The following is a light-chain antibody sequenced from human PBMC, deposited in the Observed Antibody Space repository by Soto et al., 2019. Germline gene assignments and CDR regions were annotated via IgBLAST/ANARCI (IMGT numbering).Light chain of an antibody. CDR3: QQYRYTPLT. V-gene: IGKV4-1*01. J-gene: IGKJ1*01. CDR1: QSVLDNSYKKNY. CDR2: WAS. Sequence: DIVMTQSPDSLAVSLGERATVNCKSSQSVLDNSYKKNYLAWYQQKKGQPPTLLIYWASTREAGVPDRFSGSESGTDFTLTISSLKAEEGAVYYCQQYRYTPLTFGHGTKVEIK.